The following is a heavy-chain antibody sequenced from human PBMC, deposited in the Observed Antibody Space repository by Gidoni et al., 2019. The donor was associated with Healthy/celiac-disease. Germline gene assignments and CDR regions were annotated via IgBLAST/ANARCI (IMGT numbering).Heavy chain of an antibody. D-gene: IGHD6-13*01. CDR2: INAGNGNT. V-gene: IGHV1-3*01. CDR3: ATPGQSSPGIYGMDV. Sequence: QVQLVQSGAEVKKPGASVKVSCKASVYTFTSYSMHWVRQAPGQRLEWMGWINAGNGNTKYSQKFQGRVTITRDTSASTAYMELSSLRSEDTAVYYCATPGQSSPGIYGMDVWGQGTTVTVSS. CDR1: VYTFTSYS. J-gene: IGHJ6*02.